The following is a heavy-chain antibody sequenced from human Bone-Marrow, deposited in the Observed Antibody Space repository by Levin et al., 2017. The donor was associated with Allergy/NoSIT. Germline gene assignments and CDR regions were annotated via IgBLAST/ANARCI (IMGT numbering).Heavy chain of an antibody. CDR1: GFTFKSYA. D-gene: IGHD2-15*01. CDR2: VDDTGDKT. Sequence: PGESLKISCATSGFTFKSYAMSWVRQAPGKGLQWVSIVDDTGDKTDYADSVKGRFTISRDNAKNTVYLQMNSLRAEDTAVYYCAKDPRAGYCSGDISYSFFGSWGQGTRVTVSS. J-gene: IGHJ4*01. V-gene: IGHV3-23*01. CDR3: AKDPRAGYCSGDISYSFFGS.